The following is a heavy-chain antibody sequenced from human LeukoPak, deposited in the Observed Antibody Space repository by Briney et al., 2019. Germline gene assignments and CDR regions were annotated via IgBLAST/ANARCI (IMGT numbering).Heavy chain of an antibody. V-gene: IGHV3-7*01. CDR3: VRDDYGSDNWFDP. Sequence: GGSLRLSCAASGFTFSTYWMSWVRQAPGKGLEWVANIKQDGSENYVDSVKGRFTISRDNAKNSLYLQMDSLRAEDTAVYYCVRDDYGSDNWFDPWGQGTLVTVSS. CDR2: IKQDGSE. J-gene: IGHJ5*02. CDR1: GFTFSTYW. D-gene: IGHD4-17*01.